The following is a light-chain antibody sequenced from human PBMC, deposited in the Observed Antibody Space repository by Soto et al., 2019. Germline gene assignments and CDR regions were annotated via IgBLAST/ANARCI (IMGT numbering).Light chain of an antibody. V-gene: IGKV1-5*01. J-gene: IGKJ1*01. CDR2: GAS. CDR3: LQDINYPWT. Sequence: DIQMTQSPSTLSALVGDRVTIAYRASQSISRWLAWYQQKPGKPPKVLIYGASNLQSGVPPRFSGSGSGTDFTLAISSLQPEDSATYYCLQDINYPWTFGQGTKVDI. CDR1: QSISRW.